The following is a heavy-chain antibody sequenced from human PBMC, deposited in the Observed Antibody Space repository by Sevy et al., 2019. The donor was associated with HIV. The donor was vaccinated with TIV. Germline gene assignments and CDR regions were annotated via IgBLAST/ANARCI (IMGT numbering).Heavy chain of an antibody. CDR1: GFTFNIYA. V-gene: IGHV3-23*01. J-gene: IGHJ4*02. Sequence: GGSLRLSCAASGFTFNIYAMSWVRQAPGKGLEWLLAISGGGDGTYYADSVKGRFTISGDNSRNTLYLQMNSLRAEDTAVYYCAKRPYYYYNSDGHLVSSTDEADYWGQGTLVTVSS. CDR3: AKRPYYYYNSDGHLVSSTDEADY. D-gene: IGHD3-22*01. CDR2: ISGGGDGT.